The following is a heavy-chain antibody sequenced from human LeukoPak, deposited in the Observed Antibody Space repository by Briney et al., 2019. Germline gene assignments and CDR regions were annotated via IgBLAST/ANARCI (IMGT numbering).Heavy chain of an antibody. CDR2: IKSKTDGGTT. CDR1: GFTFSNAW. CDR3: TTEVFGVVIKRGVDY. J-gene: IGHJ4*02. D-gene: IGHD3-3*01. Sequence: PGGSLRLSCAASGFTFSNAWMSWVRQAPGKGLEWVGRIKSKTDGGTTDYAAPVKGRFTISRDDSKNTLYLQMNSLKTEDTAVYYCTTEVFGVVIKRGVDYWGQGTLVTVSS. V-gene: IGHV3-15*01.